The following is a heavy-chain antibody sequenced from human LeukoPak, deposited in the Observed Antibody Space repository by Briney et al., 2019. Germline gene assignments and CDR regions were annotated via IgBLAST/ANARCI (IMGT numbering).Heavy chain of an antibody. CDR1: GGTFISYA. D-gene: IGHD2-2*03. CDR3: ARWGNGYCSSTSCPFYYYYYMDV. V-gene: IGHV1-8*03. CDR2: MNPNSGNT. J-gene: IGHJ6*03. Sequence: ASVKVSCKASGGTFISYAISWVRQASGQGIEWRGWMNPNSGNTGYAQKFQGRVTITRNTSISTAYMELSSLRSEDTAVYYCARWGNGYCSSTSCPFYYYYYMDVWGKGTTVTVSS.